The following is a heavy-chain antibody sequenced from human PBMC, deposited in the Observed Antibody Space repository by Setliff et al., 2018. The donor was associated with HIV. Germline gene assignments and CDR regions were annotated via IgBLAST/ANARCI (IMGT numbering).Heavy chain of an antibody. J-gene: IGHJ3*01. CDR2: IYYTGTT. Sequence: PSETLSLTCTVSRGSISRYYWSWIRQPPGKGLEWIGYIYYTGTTKYNPSLKSRVTMSVDTSKNQLSLKLSSLTAADTAVYYCARVRSYGSAYDAFDVWGPGTMVTVSS. V-gene: IGHV4-59*01. D-gene: IGHD3-10*01. CDR3: ARVRSYGSAYDAFDV. CDR1: RGSISRYY.